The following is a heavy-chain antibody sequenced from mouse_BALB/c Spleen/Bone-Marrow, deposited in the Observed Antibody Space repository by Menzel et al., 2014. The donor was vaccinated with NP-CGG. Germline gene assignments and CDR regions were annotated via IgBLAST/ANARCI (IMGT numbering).Heavy chain of an antibody. D-gene: IGHD2-4*01. V-gene: IGHV1-87*01. J-gene: IGHJ2*01. CDR1: GYTFTSYW. Sequence: VKLVESGAELARPGAPVKLSCKASGYTFTSYWMQWVKQRPGQGLEWIGAIYPGDGDTRYTQKFKGKATLTADKSSSTAYMQLSSLASEDSAVYYCASYYDYDGRGYWGQGTTLTVSS. CDR3: ASYYDYDGRGY. CDR2: IYPGDGDT.